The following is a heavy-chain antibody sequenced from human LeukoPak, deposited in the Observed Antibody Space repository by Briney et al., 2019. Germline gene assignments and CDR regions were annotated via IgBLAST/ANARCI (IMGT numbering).Heavy chain of an antibody. Sequence: PGGSLRLSCAASGFTFSSYGMHWVRQAPAKGLEWVAVIWYDGSNKYYADSVKGRFTISRDNSKNTLYLQMNSLRAEDTAVYYCARAHDSSGYYKGDPFDIWGQGTMVTVSS. CDR2: IWYDGSNK. CDR1: GFTFSSYG. CDR3: ARAHDSSGYYKGDPFDI. D-gene: IGHD3-22*01. V-gene: IGHV3-33*01. J-gene: IGHJ3*02.